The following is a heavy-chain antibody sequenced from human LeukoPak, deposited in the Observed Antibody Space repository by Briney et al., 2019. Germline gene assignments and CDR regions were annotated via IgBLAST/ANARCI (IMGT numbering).Heavy chain of an antibody. J-gene: IGHJ6*03. Sequence: GGSLRLSCAASGFTFSSCWMHWVRQAPGKGLVWVSRINSDGSSTSYADSVKGRFTISRDNAKNSLYLQMNSLRDEDTAVYYCARGDSSGPDYYYYMDVWGKGTTVTISS. CDR2: INSDGSST. V-gene: IGHV3-74*01. CDR3: ARGDSSGPDYYYYMDV. D-gene: IGHD6-19*01. CDR1: GFTFSSCW.